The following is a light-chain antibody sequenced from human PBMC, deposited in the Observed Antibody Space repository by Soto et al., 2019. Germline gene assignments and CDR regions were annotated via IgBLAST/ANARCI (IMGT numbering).Light chain of an antibody. V-gene: IGKV3-15*01. CDR2: GAS. CDR3: QQYNNWPRSV. CDR1: QSVSSN. Sequence: EIVMTQSPATLSVSPGERATLSCRASQSVSSNLAWYQQKPGQAPRLLIYGASTRATGIPARFSGSGSGTEFTLTFSSLQSEDFAVYYCQQYNNWPRSVFGGGTKVEIK. J-gene: IGKJ4*01.